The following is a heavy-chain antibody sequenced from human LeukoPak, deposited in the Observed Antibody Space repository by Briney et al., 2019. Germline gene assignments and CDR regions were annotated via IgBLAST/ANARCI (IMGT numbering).Heavy chain of an antibody. CDR2: ISGSGGST. Sequence: PGGSLRLSCAASGLTFSSYAMSWVRQAPGKGLEWVSAISGSGGSTYYADSVKGRFTISRDNSKNTLYLQMNSLRAEDTAVYYCAKCPTAAVAGKKYYYYYYMDVWGKGTTVTVSS. V-gene: IGHV3-23*01. D-gene: IGHD6-19*01. J-gene: IGHJ6*03. CDR3: AKCPTAAVAGKKYYYYYYMDV. CDR1: GLTFSSYA.